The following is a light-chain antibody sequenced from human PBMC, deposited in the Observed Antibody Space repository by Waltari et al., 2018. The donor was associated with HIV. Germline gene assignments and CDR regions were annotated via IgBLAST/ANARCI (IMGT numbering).Light chain of an antibody. CDR1: SSNIGRRY. CDR2: DAV. J-gene: IGLJ2*01. CDR3: QTWDVSLKAAL. Sequence: QSVLTQPPSVSAAPGQKVTISCSGGSSNIGRRYVSWYQQLPGADPKLVIYDAVKRPSGIPDRFSGSKSGTSATLGITGLETGDEADYYCQTWDVSLKAALFGGGTKLTVL. V-gene: IGLV1-51*01.